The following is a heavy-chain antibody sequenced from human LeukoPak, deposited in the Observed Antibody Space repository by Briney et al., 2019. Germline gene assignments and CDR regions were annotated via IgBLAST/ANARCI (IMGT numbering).Heavy chain of an antibody. D-gene: IGHD3-22*01. Sequence: PGESLKISCQASGYSFPNYWISWVRQMPGKGLEWVGIVYPGDSDTRYSPSFQGQVTISADKSISAAYLQWSSLKASDTVMYYCARFYYDSGTYYFDYWGQGTLVTVSS. CDR3: ARFYYDSGTYYFDY. CDR2: VYPGDSDT. V-gene: IGHV5-51*01. J-gene: IGHJ4*02. CDR1: GYSFPNYW.